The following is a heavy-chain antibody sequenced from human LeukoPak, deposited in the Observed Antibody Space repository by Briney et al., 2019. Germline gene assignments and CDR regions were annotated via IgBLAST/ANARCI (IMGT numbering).Heavy chain of an antibody. D-gene: IGHD6-19*01. Sequence: PGGSLRLSCAASGFSFDDYTMHWVRLAPGKGLEWVSLISWDGGNTYYADSVKGRFTISRDNSNNSLYLQMNSLTTEDTAFYYCAKGSGWSYFDYWGQGTLVTVSS. CDR1: GFSFDDYT. CDR2: ISWDGGNT. V-gene: IGHV3-43*01. J-gene: IGHJ4*02. CDR3: AKGSGWSYFDY.